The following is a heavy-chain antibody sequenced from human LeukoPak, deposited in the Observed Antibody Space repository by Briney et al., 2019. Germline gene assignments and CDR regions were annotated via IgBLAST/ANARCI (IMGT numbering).Heavy chain of an antibody. Sequence: SETLSLTCNVSGGSISTYYWTWLRQPPGKGLEWIGYIYYSGSTNYNPSLKSRVTISVDTSKNQFSLKLSSVTAADTAVYYCARDRVAYCGGDCYSRWFDPWGQGTLVTVSS. D-gene: IGHD2-21*02. CDR1: GGSISTYY. J-gene: IGHJ5*02. CDR3: ARDRVAYCGGDCYSRWFDP. V-gene: IGHV4-59*01. CDR2: IYYSGST.